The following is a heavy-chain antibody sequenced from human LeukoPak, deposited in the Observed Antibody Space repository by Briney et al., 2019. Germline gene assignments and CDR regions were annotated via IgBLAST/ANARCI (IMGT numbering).Heavy chain of an antibody. V-gene: IGHV4-61*08. CDR1: GGSISSGGYY. CDR3: ARDGPRGYCSGGSCSTYFDY. Sequence: PSETLSLTCTVSGGSISSGGYYWSWIRQPPGKGLEWTGYIYYSGSTNYNPSLKSRVTISVDTSKNQFSLKLSSVTAADTAVYYCARDGPRGYCSGGSCSTYFDYWGQGTLVTVSS. CDR2: IYYSGST. D-gene: IGHD2-15*01. J-gene: IGHJ4*02.